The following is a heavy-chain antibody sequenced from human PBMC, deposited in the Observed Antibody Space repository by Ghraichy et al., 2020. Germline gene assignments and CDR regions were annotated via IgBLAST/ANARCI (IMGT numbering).Heavy chain of an antibody. CDR2: INPNSGGP. CDR1: GYTFTGYY. CDR3: ARDLKGYYDSSGYYYYFES. J-gene: IGHJ4*02. D-gene: IGHD3-22*01. V-gene: IGHV1-2*02. Sequence: ASVKVSCKASGYTFTGYYIHWVRQAPGQGLEWMGWINPNSGGPNYAQRFQGRVTMTSDTSISTAYMELSRLRSDDTAVYYCARDLKGYYDSSGYYYYFESWGQGTLVTVSS.